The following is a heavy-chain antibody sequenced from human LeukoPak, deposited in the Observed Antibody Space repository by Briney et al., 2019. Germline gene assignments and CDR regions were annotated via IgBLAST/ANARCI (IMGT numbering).Heavy chain of an antibody. CDR2: ISYDGSNK. V-gene: IGHV3-30*18. CDR1: GFTFSNYG. CDR3: VKGMYASYH. J-gene: IGHJ5*02. D-gene: IGHD2-8*01. Sequence: GGSLRLSCAASGFTFSNYGMHWVRQVPGKGLEWVALISYDGSNKYYADSVKGRFTISRDNSKNTLNLQMNSLRAEDTAVYYCVKGMYASYHWGQGTLVTVSS.